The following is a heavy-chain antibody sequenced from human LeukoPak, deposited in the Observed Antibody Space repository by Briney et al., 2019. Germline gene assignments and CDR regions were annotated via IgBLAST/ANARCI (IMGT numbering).Heavy chain of an antibody. D-gene: IGHD2-2*01. CDR2: IYYSGST. J-gene: IGHJ4*02. V-gene: IGHV4-30-4*01. CDR3: ARVGYCSNTGCHHPTFFDY. CDR1: GGSISSGDYY. Sequence: SQTLSLTCTVSGGSISSGDYYWSWIRQPPGKGLEWIGYIYYSGSTYYNPSLKSRVTISVDTSKNQFSLTLSSVTAADTAVFYCARVGYCSNTGCHHPTFFDYWGQGTLVTVSS.